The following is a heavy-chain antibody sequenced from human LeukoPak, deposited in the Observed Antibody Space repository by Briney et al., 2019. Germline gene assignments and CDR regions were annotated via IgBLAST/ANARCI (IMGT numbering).Heavy chain of an antibody. D-gene: IGHD6-19*01. CDR3: ARSPYSSGWPTAFDY. V-gene: IGHV3-13*01. CDR2: IGTAGDT. Sequence: PGGSLRLSCAASGFTFSSYDMHWVRQATGKGLEWVSAIGTAGDTYYPGSVKGRFTISRENAKNSLYLQMNSLRAGDTAVYYCARSPYSSGWPTAFDYWGQGTLVTVSS. CDR1: GFTFSSYD. J-gene: IGHJ4*02.